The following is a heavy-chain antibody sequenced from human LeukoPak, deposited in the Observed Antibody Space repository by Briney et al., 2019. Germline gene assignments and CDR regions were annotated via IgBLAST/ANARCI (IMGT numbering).Heavy chain of an antibody. V-gene: IGHV4-31*03. J-gene: IGHJ4*02. CDR3: ARVIGYDQLDY. CDR2: IHYSGGT. D-gene: IGHD5-12*01. CDR1: GGSISSGDYY. Sequence: SQTLSLTCSVSGGSISSGDYYWSWIRQHPGKGLEWIGYIHYSGGTYYNPSLKSRVSISVSTSKNRFSLQLSSVTAADTAVCYCARVIGYDQLDYWGQGTLVTVSS.